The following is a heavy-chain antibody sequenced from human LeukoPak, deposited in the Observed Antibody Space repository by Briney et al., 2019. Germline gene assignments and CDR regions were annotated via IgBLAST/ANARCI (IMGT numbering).Heavy chain of an antibody. CDR3: ARGALSSGWPNWFDP. Sequence: SETLSLTCTVSGGSISSSSYYWGWIRQPPGKGLEWIGSIYYSGSTYYNPSLKSRVTISVDTSKNQFSLKLSSVTAADTAVYYCARGALSSGWPNWFDPWGQGTLVTVSS. CDR1: GGSISSSSYY. D-gene: IGHD6-19*01. CDR2: IYYSGST. J-gene: IGHJ5*02. V-gene: IGHV4-39*07.